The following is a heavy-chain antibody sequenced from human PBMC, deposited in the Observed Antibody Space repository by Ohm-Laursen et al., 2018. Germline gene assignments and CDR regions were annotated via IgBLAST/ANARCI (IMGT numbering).Heavy chain of an antibody. CDR1: GYTFTGYY. V-gene: IGHV1-46*01. CDR2: INPTDDST. CDR3: ARDKVYGDLSWSKYRPYYFDS. J-gene: IGHJ4*02. Sequence: ASVKVSCKASGYTFTGYYMHWVRQAPGQGLEWMGIINPTDDSTFITQKFQGRVSMTRDTSTSTVYMELTSLRSEDTAVYYCARDKVYGDLSWSKYRPYYFDSWGQGTLVTVSS. D-gene: IGHD4-17*01.